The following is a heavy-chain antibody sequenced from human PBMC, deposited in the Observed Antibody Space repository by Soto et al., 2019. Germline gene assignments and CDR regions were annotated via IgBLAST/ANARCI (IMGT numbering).Heavy chain of an antibody. V-gene: IGHV1-69*01. CDR2: IIPIFGTA. CDR1: GGTFSSYA. CDR3: ARVGDCSSTSCYGTGYYYYYYGMDV. Sequence: QVQLVQSGAEVKKPGSSVKVSCKASGGTFSSYAISWVRQAPGQGLEWMGGIIPIFGTANYAQKFQGRVTITAEESTSTAYMELSSLRSEDTAVYYCARVGDCSSTSCYGTGYYYYYYGMDVWGQGTTVTVSS. J-gene: IGHJ6*02. D-gene: IGHD2-2*01.